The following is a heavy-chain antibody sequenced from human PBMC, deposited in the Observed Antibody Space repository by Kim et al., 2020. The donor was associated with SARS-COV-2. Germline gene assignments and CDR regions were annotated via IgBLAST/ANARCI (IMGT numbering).Heavy chain of an antibody. CDR2: INQSGST. V-gene: IGHV4-34*01. Sequence: SETLSLTCAVFGGSFGDSYWSWIRQPPGKGLEWIGEINQSGSTNYNPSLRSRVTISVDTSKKQFSLKMNSVAAADTAVYYCTRGPRKAHISLAVAGTGIDNWGQGTLVTVSS. J-gene: IGHJ4*02. D-gene: IGHD6-19*01. CDR1: GGSFGDSY. CDR3: TRGPRKAHISLAVAGTGIDN.